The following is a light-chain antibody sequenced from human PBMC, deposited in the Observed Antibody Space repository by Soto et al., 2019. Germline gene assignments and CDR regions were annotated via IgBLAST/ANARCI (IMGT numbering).Light chain of an antibody. CDR3: QQRSNWPPIT. CDR1: QSVSSY. CDR2: DTS. J-gene: IGKJ5*01. Sequence: EIVLTQSASTLSLSPGERATLSWRASQSVSSYLAWYQQKPGQAPRLLIYDTSIRASGIPARFSGSGSGTEFTPTISSLQSEDFATYYCQQRSNWPPITFGQGTRLEIK. V-gene: IGKV3-11*01.